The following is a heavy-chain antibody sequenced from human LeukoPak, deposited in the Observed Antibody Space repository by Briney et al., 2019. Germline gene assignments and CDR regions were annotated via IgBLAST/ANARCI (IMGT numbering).Heavy chain of an antibody. CDR2: IKEDGTEK. J-gene: IGHJ6*03. Sequence: GALRLSCAASGFTFSRYWMAWVRQAPGKGLQWVAHIKEDGTEKYYLDSVKGRFTIARDDAKNSLYLQMNSLRAEDTAVYYCAREPDYYYYMDVWGKGTTVTVSS. CDR1: GFTFSRYW. CDR3: AREPDYYYYMDV. V-gene: IGHV3-7*01.